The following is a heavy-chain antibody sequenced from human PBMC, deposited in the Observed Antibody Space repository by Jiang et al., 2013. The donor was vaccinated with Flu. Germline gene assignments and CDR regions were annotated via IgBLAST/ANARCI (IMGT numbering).Heavy chain of an antibody. CDR1: GFTFSASW. CDR3: ATSRH. Sequence: RLSCAASGFTFSASWMSWVRQAPGRGWMGGQHKEDGSXKDYVDSVKGRFTISRDNAKNSLFLQMNSLRAEDTAVYYCATSRHWGQGTLVTVTS. CDR2: KEDGSXK. V-gene: IGHV3-7*01. J-gene: IGHJ1*01.